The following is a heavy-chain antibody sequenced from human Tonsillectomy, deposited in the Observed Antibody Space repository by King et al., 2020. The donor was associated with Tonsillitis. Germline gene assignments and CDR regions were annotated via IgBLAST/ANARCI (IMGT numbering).Heavy chain of an antibody. CDR2: IYWNDNK. J-gene: IGHJ3*01. Sequence: TLQESGPTLVKPTQTLTLTCTFSGFSLSTSGVGVGWIRQPPGKALEWLALIYWNDNKRYSPSLKSRLTITKDTSKTQVVLTMTNMDPVDTATYYCAHRPGDRLGELSFGRDAFDVWGQGTMVTVSS. CDR3: AHRPGDRLGELSFGRDAFDV. CDR1: GFSLSTSGVG. V-gene: IGHV2-5*01. D-gene: IGHD3-16*02.